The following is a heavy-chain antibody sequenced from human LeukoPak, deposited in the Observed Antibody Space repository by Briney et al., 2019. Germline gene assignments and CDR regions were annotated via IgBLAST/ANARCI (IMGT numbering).Heavy chain of an antibody. Sequence: PGGSLRLSCAVSGFTFNYYDMHWVRQAPGKRLEWVSAIRTTGDTHYPDSVKGRFAMSREDAKNSVHLQMNTLRAGDTAAYYCARGVSYYYDNSGHPGWYFDLWGRGTLVTVSS. CDR2: IRTTGDT. D-gene: IGHD3-22*01. CDR3: ARGVSYYYDNSGHPGWYFDL. J-gene: IGHJ2*01. CDR1: GFTFNYYD. V-gene: IGHV3-13*01.